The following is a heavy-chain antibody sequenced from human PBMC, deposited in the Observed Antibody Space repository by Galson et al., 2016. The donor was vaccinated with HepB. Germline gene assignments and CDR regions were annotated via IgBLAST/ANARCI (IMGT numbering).Heavy chain of an antibody. CDR1: GFTFSNYG. V-gene: IGHV3-30*03. J-gene: IGHJ5*02. CDR2: ISYDGSNK. D-gene: IGHD5-18*01. Sequence: SLRLSCAASGFTFSNYGMYWVRQAPGKGLEWVAVISYDGSNKYNADSVKGRFTISRDNSKNTLYLQMNSLRTEDTAVYYCAREVGYSYVVTINWFDPWGQGTLVTVSS. CDR3: AREVGYSYVVTINWFDP.